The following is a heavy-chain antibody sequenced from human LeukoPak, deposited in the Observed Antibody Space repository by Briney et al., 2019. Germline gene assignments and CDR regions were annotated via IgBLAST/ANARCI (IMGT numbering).Heavy chain of an antibody. Sequence: SQTLSLTCAISGDSVSSNSAAWNWIRQSLSRGLEWLGRTYYRSKWYYEYAVSVKSRITIDPDTSKNQFSLQLNSVTPEDTAVYYCARARGQNWFDPRGQGTLVTVSS. J-gene: IGHJ5*02. CDR3: ARARGQNWFDP. D-gene: IGHD1-26*01. CDR1: GDSVSSNSAA. V-gene: IGHV6-1*01. CDR2: TYYRSKWYY.